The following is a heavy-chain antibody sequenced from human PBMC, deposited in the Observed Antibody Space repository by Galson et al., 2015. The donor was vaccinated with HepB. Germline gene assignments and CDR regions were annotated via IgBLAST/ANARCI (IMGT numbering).Heavy chain of an antibody. CDR1: GFTFGSYA. J-gene: IGHJ4*02. D-gene: IGHD3-16*01. CDR2: ISYDGSNK. V-gene: IGHV3-30*18. Sequence: SLRLSCEASGFTFGSYAMHWVRQAPGNGLEWVAVISYDGSNKYYGDSVKGRFTISRDNSKNTLYLQMNSLRAEDTAVYYCAKEVLYNDYYFDYWGQGTLVSVSS. CDR3: AKEVLYNDYYFDY.